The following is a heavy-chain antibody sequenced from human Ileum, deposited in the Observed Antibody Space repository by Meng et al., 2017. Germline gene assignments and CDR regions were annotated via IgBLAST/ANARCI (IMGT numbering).Heavy chain of an antibody. Sequence: QVQLVPSGAEVTKPGASVKVSCKASGYTFSSYDINWVRQATGQGLEWMGWMNPNSGNTNYAQKFHGRVTMTRNTSISTAYLELSSLISEDTAIYYCAGRRPYGDYPISNYWGQGTLVTVSS. D-gene: IGHD4-17*01. CDR3: AGRRPYGDYPISNY. V-gene: IGHV1-8*01. J-gene: IGHJ4*02. CDR1: GYTFSSYD. CDR2: MNPNSGNT.